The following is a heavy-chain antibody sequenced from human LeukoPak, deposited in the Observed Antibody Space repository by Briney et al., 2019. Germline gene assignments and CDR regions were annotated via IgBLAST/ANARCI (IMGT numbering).Heavy chain of an antibody. V-gene: IGHV4-34*01. CDR2: INHRGST. Sequence: PSETLSLTCAVYGGSFSGYYWSWIRQPPGKGLEWVGEINHRGSTNYNPALKSRVTISVEPPKNQFSLKLSSVTAADTAVYYCARNDCSGGSCYPPASWGQGTLVTVSS. CDR1: GGSFSGYY. CDR3: ARNDCSGGSCYPPAS. D-gene: IGHD2-15*01. J-gene: IGHJ5*02.